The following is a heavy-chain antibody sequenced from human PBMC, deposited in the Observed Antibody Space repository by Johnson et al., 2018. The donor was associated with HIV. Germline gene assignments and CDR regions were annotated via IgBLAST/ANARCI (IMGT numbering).Heavy chain of an antibody. J-gene: IGHJ3*02. CDR3: AREVDGFDI. V-gene: IGHV3-33*05. Sequence: QVQLVESGGGVVQPGGSLRLSCAASGFIFRNYGMHWVRQAPGKGLEWLAVISSDESKKYYGVSVKGRFTISRDNSKNTVYLQMNTLRAEDTAVYYCAREVDGFDIWGQGTMVTVSS. CDR1: GFIFRNYG. CDR2: ISSDESKK.